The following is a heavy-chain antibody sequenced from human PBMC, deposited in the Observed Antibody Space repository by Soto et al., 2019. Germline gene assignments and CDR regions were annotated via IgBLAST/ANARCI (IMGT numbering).Heavy chain of an antibody. J-gene: IGHJ4*02. CDR2: INHSGST. Sequence: SETLSLTCAVYGGSFSGYYWSWIRQPPGKGLEWIGEINHSGSTNYNPSLKSRVTISVDTSKNQFSLKLSSVTAADTAVYYCARGNWEPKDYFDYWGQGTLVTVSS. V-gene: IGHV4-34*01. CDR1: GGSFSGYY. CDR3: ARGNWEPKDYFDY. D-gene: IGHD7-27*01.